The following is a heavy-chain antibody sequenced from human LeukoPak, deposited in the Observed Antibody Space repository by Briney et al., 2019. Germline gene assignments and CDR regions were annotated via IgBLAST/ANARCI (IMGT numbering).Heavy chain of an antibody. CDR1: GGSIISGSYY. CDR3: ARENYDFWSGYYLAKNHRPFDP. Sequence: NPSETLSLTCTVSGGSIISGSYYWSWIRQPAGKGLEWIGRIYTSGSTNYNPSLKSRVTISVDTSKNQFSLKLSSVTAADTAVYYCARENYDFWSGYYLAKNHRPFDPWRQGTLVTVSS. V-gene: IGHV4-61*02. CDR2: IYTSGST. D-gene: IGHD3-3*01. J-gene: IGHJ5*02.